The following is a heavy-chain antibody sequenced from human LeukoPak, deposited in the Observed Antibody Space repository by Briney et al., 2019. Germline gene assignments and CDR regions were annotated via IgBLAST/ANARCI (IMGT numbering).Heavy chain of an antibody. CDR1: GFTFSNYW. CDR3: VRLSGYPFYFDY. CDR2: IKQDGSET. V-gene: IGHV3-7*01. J-gene: IGHJ4*02. Sequence: GGSLRLSCAASGFTFSNYWMNLVRQAPGKGLEWVANIKQDGSETKYVDSVKGRFTISRDNAKNSLYLQMKSLRAEDTALYYCVRLSGYPFYFDYWGQGALVTVSS. D-gene: IGHD5-12*01.